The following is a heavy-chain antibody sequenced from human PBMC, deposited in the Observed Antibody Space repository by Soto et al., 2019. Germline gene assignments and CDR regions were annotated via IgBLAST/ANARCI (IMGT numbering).Heavy chain of an antibody. CDR2: FDPEDGET. Sequence: GVSAKVSCKVSGFTLTELSMHWVRQSPGKGLEWMGGFDPEDGETIYAQKFQGRVTMTEDTSTDTAYMELSSLRSEDTAVYYCATDHHNWNDWFDPWGQGTLVTVSS. CDR1: GFTLTELS. D-gene: IGHD1-1*01. CDR3: ATDHHNWNDWFDP. J-gene: IGHJ5*02. V-gene: IGHV1-24*01.